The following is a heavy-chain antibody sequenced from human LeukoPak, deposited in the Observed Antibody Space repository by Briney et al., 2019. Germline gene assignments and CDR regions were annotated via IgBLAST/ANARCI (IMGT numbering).Heavy chain of an antibody. D-gene: IGHD3-16*02. Sequence: SVKVSCKASGGTFSSYAISWVRQAPGQGLECMGGIIHIFGTANYAQKFQGRVTITTDESTSTAYMELSSLRSEDTAVYYCARVGYREYYFDYWGQGTLVTVSS. J-gene: IGHJ4*02. CDR2: IIHIFGTA. CDR3: ARVGYREYYFDY. CDR1: GGTFSSYA. V-gene: IGHV1-69*05.